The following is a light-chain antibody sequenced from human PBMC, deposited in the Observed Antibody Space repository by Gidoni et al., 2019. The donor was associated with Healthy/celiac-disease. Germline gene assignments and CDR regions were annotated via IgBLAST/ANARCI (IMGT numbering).Light chain of an antibody. CDR2: GAS. CDR3: QQYNNWPPWT. J-gene: IGKJ1*01. V-gene: IGKV3-15*01. CDR1: SVSSN. Sequence: SVSSNLAWYQQKPGQAPRLLIYGASTRATGIPASFSGSGSGTEFTLTISSLQSEDFAVYYCQQYNNWPPWTFGQGTKVEIK.